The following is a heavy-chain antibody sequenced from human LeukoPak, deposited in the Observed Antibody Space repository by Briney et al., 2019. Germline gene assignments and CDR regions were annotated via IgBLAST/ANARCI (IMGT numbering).Heavy chain of an antibody. D-gene: IGHD3-10*01. CDR3: ARTCYGSGWSPPSFDY. CDR2: ISSSGSTI. V-gene: IGHV3-48*03. Sequence: GGSLRLSCAASGFTFSSYEMNWVRQAPGKGLEWVSYISSSGSTIYYADSVKGRFTISRDNAKNSLYLQMNSLRAEDTAVYYCARTCYGSGWSPPSFDYWGQGTLVTVSS. CDR1: GFTFSSYE. J-gene: IGHJ4*02.